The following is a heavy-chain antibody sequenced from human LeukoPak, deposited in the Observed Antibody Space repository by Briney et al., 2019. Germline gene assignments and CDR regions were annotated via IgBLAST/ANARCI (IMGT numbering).Heavy chain of an antibody. J-gene: IGHJ6*03. CDR2: IKQDGGEK. V-gene: IGHV3-7*01. CDR1: GFTFSSYA. CDR3: ARGVVSGSPPYYYYMDV. Sequence: GGSLRLSCAASGFTFSSYAMSWVRQAPGKGLEWVANIKQDGGEKYYVDSVKGRFTISRDNAKTSLFLQMNSLRAEDTGIYFCARGVVSGSPPYYYYMDVWGKGTAVTVSS. D-gene: IGHD1-26*01.